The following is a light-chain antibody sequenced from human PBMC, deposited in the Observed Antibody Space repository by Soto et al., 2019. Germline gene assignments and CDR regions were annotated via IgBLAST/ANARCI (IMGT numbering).Light chain of an antibody. Sequence: QSALTQPASVSGSPGQSITISCTGTSSDVGDYNYVSWYQQHPGKAPKLMIYEVSNRPSGVSNRFSGSKSGNTASLTISGLQAEDEADYYGSSYTSSKTWVFGGGTKLTVL. CDR1: SSDVGDYNY. CDR3: SSYTSSKTWV. V-gene: IGLV2-14*01. J-gene: IGLJ3*02. CDR2: EVS.